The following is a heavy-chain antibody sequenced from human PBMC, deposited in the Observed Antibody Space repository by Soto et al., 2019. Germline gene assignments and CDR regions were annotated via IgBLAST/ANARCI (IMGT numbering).Heavy chain of an antibody. V-gene: IGHV4-59*01. D-gene: IGHD6-13*01. J-gene: IGHJ6*02. CDR1: GGSMRSYY. CDR2: IYYSGST. Sequence: SETLSLTCTVSGGSMRSYYWSWIRQPPGKGLEWIGYIYYSGSTNYNPSLKSRVTMSVDTSRNQFSLKLTSVTAADTAVYYCAREGSSSWSGDYGMGVWGQGTTVTVSS. CDR3: AREGSSSWSGDYGMGV.